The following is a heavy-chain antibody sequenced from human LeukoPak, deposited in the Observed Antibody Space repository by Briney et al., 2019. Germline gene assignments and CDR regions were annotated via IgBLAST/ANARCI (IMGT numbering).Heavy chain of an antibody. CDR1: VGSLNSGNW. Sequence: SGTLSLTCAVSVGSLNSGNWWSWVRQSPGKGLEWIGEIYHNGTPNYNPSLKSRVTISADTFKNHFSLKMTSVTAADTAVYYCATAPILRGEGGEHYKYGMDVWGQGTTVSVSS. V-gene: IGHV4-4*02. CDR2: IYHNGTP. CDR3: ATAPILRGEGGEHYKYGMDV. J-gene: IGHJ6*02. D-gene: IGHD2-2*02.